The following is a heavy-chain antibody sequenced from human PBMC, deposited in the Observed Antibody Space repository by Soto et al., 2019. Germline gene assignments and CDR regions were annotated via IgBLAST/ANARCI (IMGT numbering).Heavy chain of an antibody. CDR2: IYHNGRT. J-gene: IGHJ5*02. CDR1: GVPISSYDW. CDR3: ARGTLIGSSTRNWFDP. Sequence: QVHLEESGPGLVRPSGNLSLTCTVSGVPISSYDWWTWVRQTPGKGMEWIGEIYHNGRTNYNPSLKSRVSLSIDKSKNQFSLNLQSLTAADTAVYYCARGTLIGSSTRNWFDPWGQGAQVPVSS. V-gene: IGHV4-4*02. D-gene: IGHD3-10*01.